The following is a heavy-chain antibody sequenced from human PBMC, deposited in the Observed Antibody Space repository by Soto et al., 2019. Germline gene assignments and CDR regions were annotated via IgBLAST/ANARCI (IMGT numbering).Heavy chain of an antibody. D-gene: IGHD3-9*01. CDR2: ISGSGGST. V-gene: IGHV3-23*01. CDR1: GFTFSSYA. J-gene: IGHJ4*03. CDR3: AKEAAPVMSYFDWLPYYFDY. Sequence: GGSLRLSCAASGFTFSSYAMSWVRQAPGKGLEWVSAISGSGGSTYYADSVKGRFTISRDNSKNTLYLQMNSLRAEDTAVYYCAKEAAPVMSYFDWLPYYFDYWGHGTLFTVSS.